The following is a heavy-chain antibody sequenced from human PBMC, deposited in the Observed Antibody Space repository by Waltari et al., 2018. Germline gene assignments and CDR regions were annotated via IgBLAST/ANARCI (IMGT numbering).Heavy chain of an antibody. CDR3: ARTFMVRTIRSRGWFDP. V-gene: IGHV4-39*02. Sequence: QLQLQESGPRLVKPSETLSLTCSFSGDSITSSNCYWDWIRQPPGKGLEWIGIVYYTGSTYYKASLKSRVTISVDTSKNYFSLSLTSVTATDTAIYFCARTFMVRTIRSRGWFDPWGQGTLVTVSS. CDR2: VYYTGST. J-gene: IGHJ5*02. CDR1: GDSITSSNCY. D-gene: IGHD3-10*01.